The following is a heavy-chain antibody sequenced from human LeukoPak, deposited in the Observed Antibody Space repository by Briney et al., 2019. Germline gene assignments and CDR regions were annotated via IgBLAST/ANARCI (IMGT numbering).Heavy chain of an antibody. CDR2: VKSGNYDI. V-gene: IGHV3-21*05. J-gene: IGHJ4*02. D-gene: IGHD3-9*01. CDR1: GFTFNTYS. Sequence: GGSLRLSCAASGFTFNTYSMNWVRQAPGKGLEWLSYVKSGNYDIQYADSVTGRFTVSRDSATNSLYLQMNDLKAEDTAVYYCARDSDWAFDYWGQGALVTVSS. CDR3: ARDSDWAFDY.